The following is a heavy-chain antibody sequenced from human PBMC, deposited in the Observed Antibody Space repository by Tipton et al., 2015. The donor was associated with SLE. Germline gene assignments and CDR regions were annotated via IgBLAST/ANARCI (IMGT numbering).Heavy chain of an antibody. D-gene: IGHD3-9*01. CDR1: GFPFDDYS. Sequence: GSLRLSCAASGFPFDDYSMHWVRQAPGKGLEWVSLISWDGGSTYYADSVKGRFSISRDNAKNSLYLEMNSLRAEDTALYYCAKDISISIVVTGSQGFDIWGQGTMVIVSS. CDR3: AKDISISIVVTGSQGFDI. V-gene: IGHV3-43*01. J-gene: IGHJ3*02. CDR2: ISWDGGST.